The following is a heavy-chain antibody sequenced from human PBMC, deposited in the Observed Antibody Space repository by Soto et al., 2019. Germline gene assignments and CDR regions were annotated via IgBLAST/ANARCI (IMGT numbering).Heavy chain of an antibody. J-gene: IGHJ6*02. Sequence: GASVKVSCKASGGTFSSYAISWVRQAPGQGLEWMGGIIPIFGTANYAQKFQGRVTITADESTSTAYMELSSLRSEDTAVYYCASNPYSSSWYVESRYYYYYGMDVWGQGTTVTVSS. D-gene: IGHD6-13*01. CDR3: ASNPYSSSWYVESRYYYYYGMDV. CDR1: GGTFSSYA. CDR2: IIPIFGTA. V-gene: IGHV1-69*13.